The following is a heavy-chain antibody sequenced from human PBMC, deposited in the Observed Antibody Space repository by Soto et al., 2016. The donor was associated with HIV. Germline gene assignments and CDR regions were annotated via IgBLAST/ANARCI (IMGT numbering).Heavy chain of an antibody. Sequence: QVQLVQSGAEVKKPGASVKVSCKASGYTFTSYGISWVRQAPGQGLEWMGWISAYNGNTNYAQKLQGRVTMTTDTSTSTAYMELRSLRSDDTAVYYRARRVYYYDSSGYYYGGGAFDIWGQGTMVTVSS. V-gene: IGHV1-18*01. CDR2: ISAYNGNT. CDR3: ARRVYYYDSSGYYYGGGAFDI. J-gene: IGHJ3*02. D-gene: IGHD3-22*01. CDR1: GYTFTSYG.